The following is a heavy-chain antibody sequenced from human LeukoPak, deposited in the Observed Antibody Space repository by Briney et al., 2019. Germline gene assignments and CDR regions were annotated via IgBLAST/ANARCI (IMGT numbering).Heavy chain of an antibody. D-gene: IGHD3-10*01. CDR1: GGSFSGYY. CDR3: ARFWRYGSGEIDY. J-gene: IGHJ4*02. CDR2: VNHSGST. Sequence: KPSETLSLTCAVYGGSFSGYYWSWLRQPPGKGLEWLGEVNHSGSTNYNPSLKSRVTISVDTSKNQFSLKLSSVTAADTAVYYCARFWRYGSGEIDYWGQGTLVTVSS. V-gene: IGHV4-34*01.